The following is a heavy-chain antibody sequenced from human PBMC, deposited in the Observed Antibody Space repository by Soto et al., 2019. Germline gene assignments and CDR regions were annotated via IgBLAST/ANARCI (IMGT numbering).Heavy chain of an antibody. V-gene: IGHV4-30-4*01. Sequence: SETLSLTCTVSGGSISSGDYYWSWIRQPPGKGLEWIGYIYYSGSTYYNPSLKSRVTISVDTSRNLFSLKLSSVTAADTAVYFCTRSHYFDFWGQGALVTVSS. CDR1: GGSISSGDYY. CDR2: IYYSGST. J-gene: IGHJ4*02. CDR3: TRSHYFDF.